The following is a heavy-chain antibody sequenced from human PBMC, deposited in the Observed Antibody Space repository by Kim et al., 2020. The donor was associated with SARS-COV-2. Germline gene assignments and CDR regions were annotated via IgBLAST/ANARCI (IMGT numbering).Heavy chain of an antibody. CDR3: ARTTPSPHLWFGEARGLFDY. CDR2: ISAYNGNT. Sequence: ASVKVSCKASGYTFTSYGISWVRQAPGQGLEWMGWISAYNGNTNYAQKLQGRVTMTTDTSTSTAYMELRSLRSDDTAVYYCARTTPSPHLWFGEARGLFDYWGQGTLVTVSS. J-gene: IGHJ4*02. V-gene: IGHV1-18*04. D-gene: IGHD3-10*01. CDR1: GYTFTSYG.